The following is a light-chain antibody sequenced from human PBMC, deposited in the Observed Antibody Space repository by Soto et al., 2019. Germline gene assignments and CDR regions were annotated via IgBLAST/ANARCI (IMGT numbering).Light chain of an antibody. V-gene: IGKV1-5*03. J-gene: IGKJ1*01. CDR2: KAS. CDR1: QSISDW. CDR3: QQYETYWT. Sequence: DIPMTQSPATLSASIGDRVTITCRASQSISDWLAWLQQKPGQAPKLLIYKASTLETGVPSRFSGSGFGTEFTLTISSLQPDDFATYYCQQYETYWTFGQGTKVDI.